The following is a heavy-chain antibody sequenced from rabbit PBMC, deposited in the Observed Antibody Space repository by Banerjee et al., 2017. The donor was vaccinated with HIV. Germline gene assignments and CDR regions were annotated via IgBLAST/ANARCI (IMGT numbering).Heavy chain of an antibody. J-gene: IGHJ4*01. CDR3: ARSGNGYGHDL. D-gene: IGHD6-1*01. Sequence: QEQLEESGGDLVKPEGSLTLTCTASGFSFSSSYWICWVRQAPGKGLEWITCIYAGSSGSTYYASWAKGRFTISKTSSTTVTLQMTSLTAADTATYFCARSGNGYGHDLWGPGTLVTVS. V-gene: IGHV1S45*01. CDR1: GFSFSSSYW. CDR2: IYAGSSGST.